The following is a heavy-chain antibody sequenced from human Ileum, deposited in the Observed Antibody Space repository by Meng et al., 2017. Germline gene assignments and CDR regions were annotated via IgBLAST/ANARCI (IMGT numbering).Heavy chain of an antibody. D-gene: IGHD1-7*01. V-gene: IGHV4-4*02. Sequence: QGQVQESRPGLRDPSGTLYLTCAVYGGSISSSNWWRWVRQPPGKGLVWIGEIYHSGSTNSNPSLKSRVTISVDKSKNQFSLKLSSVTAADTAVYYCASLRYNWNYSADYWGQGTLVTVSS. CDR3: ASLRYNWNYSADY. J-gene: IGHJ4*02. CDR2: IYHSGST. CDR1: GGSISSSNW.